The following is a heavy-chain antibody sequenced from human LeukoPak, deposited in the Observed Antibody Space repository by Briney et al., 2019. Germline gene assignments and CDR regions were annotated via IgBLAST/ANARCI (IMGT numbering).Heavy chain of an antibody. D-gene: IGHD5-18*01. J-gene: IGHJ6*02. CDR3: AKDMRGYSYGNLYYYYGMDV. Sequence: GRSLRLSCAASGFTFDDYAMHWVRQAPGKGLEWVSGISWNSGSIGYADSVKGRFTISRDNAKNSLYLQTNSLRAEDTALYYCAKDMRGYSYGNLYYYYGMDVWGQGTTVTVSS. CDR2: ISWNSGSI. CDR1: GFTFDDYA. V-gene: IGHV3-9*01.